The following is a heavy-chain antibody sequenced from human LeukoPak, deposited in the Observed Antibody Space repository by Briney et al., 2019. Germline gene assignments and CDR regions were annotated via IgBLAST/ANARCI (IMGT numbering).Heavy chain of an antibody. D-gene: IGHD3-10*01. V-gene: IGHV3-23*01. CDR3: ARKSASGNYPLDY. J-gene: IGHJ4*02. CDR1: GFTFSSYE. CDR2: ISADSATT. Sequence: PGGSLSLSCAASGFTFSSYEMNWVRQAPGKGLEWVSVISADSATTFYADSVKGRFTISRDNAKNTVFLQMSSLRAEDTALYYCARKSASGNYPLDYWGQGTLVTVSS.